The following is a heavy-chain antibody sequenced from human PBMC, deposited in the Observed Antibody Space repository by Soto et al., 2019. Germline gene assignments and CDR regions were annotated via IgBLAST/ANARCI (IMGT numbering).Heavy chain of an antibody. Sequence: EVQLVESGGGLVKPGGSLRLSCAASGFTFSSYSRNWVPQAPGKGLEWVSSIRSSSSYIYYADSVKGRFTISRDNAKNSLYLQMNSLRAEDTAVYYCARVSGSSRMYYFDYWGQGTLVTVSS. D-gene: IGHD6-19*01. CDR3: ARVSGSSRMYYFDY. V-gene: IGHV3-21*01. CDR1: GFTFSSYS. CDR2: IRSSSSYI. J-gene: IGHJ4*02.